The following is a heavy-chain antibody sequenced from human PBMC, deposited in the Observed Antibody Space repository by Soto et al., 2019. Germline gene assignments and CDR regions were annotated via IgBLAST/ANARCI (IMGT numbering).Heavy chain of an antibody. D-gene: IGHD3-22*01. J-gene: IGHJ4*02. CDR1: GGSITSSSYY. CDR2: IYYSGTT. Sequence: QLQLLESGPGLVKPSETLSLTCTVSGGSITSSSYYWGWIRQPPGKGLEWIGSIYYSGTTYYNPSLKSRVTISLDTSKHQFSLKLSSVTAADTAVYYCAGSKYYYDSSGYPFDCWGQGTLVTVSS. CDR3: AGSKYYYDSSGYPFDC. V-gene: IGHV4-39*01.